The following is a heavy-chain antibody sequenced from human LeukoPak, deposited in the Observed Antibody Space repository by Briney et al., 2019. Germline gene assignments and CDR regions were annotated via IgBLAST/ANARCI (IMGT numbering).Heavy chain of an antibody. CDR2: INPSSGGT. V-gene: IGHV1-2*02. Sequence: ASVKVSCKASGYTFTSYYMHWVRQAPGQGLEWMGWINPSSGGTNYAQKFQGRVTMTRDTSISTAYMELSRLRSDDTAVYYCARDLDSGSYYRLSYFDYWGQGTLVTVSS. CDR3: ARDLDSGSYYRLSYFDY. D-gene: IGHD1-26*01. CDR1: GYTFTSYY. J-gene: IGHJ4*02.